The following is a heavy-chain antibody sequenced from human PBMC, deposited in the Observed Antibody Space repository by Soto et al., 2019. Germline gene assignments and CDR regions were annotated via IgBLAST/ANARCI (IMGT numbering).Heavy chain of an antibody. V-gene: IGHV1-3*01. CDR2: INAGNGNT. J-gene: IGHJ4*02. CDR3: ARSRNHRYYFDY. Sequence: ASVKVSCKASGYTFTIYAMHWVRQAPGQRLEWMGWINAGNGNTKYSQKFQGRVTITRDTSASTAYMELSSLRSEDTAVYYCARSRNHRYYFDYWGQGTLVTVSS. CDR1: GYTFTIYA.